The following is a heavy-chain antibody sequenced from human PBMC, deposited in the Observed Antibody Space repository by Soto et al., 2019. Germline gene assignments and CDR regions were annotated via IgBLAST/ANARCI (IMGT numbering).Heavy chain of an antibody. Sequence: ASVKVSCKASGYTFTSYYMHWVRQAPGQGLEWMGIINPSGGSTSYAQKFQGRVTMTRDTSTSTVYMELSSLRSEDTAVYYCVLRCSSTSCYRRPFDYWGQGTLVTVSS. J-gene: IGHJ4*02. CDR3: VLRCSSTSCYRRPFDY. D-gene: IGHD2-2*01. V-gene: IGHV1-46*01. CDR2: INPSGGST. CDR1: GYTFTSYY.